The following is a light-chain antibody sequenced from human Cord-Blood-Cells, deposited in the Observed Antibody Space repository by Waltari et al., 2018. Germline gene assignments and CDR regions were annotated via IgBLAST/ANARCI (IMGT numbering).Light chain of an antibody. CDR1: SNDVGGYNY. Sequence: QSALTQPRSVSGSPGQSVTISCTGTSNDVGGYNYVSWYQQHPGKAPKLMIYDVSKRPSGVSNRFSGSKSGNTASLTISGLQAEDEADYYCSSYTSSSTYVFGTGTKVTVL. CDR3: SSYTSSSTYV. J-gene: IGLJ1*01. CDR2: DVS. V-gene: IGLV2-14*01.